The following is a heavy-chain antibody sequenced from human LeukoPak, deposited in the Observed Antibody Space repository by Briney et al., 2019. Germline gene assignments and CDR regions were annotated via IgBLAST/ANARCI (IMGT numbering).Heavy chain of an antibody. V-gene: IGHV3-23*01. Sequence: GGSLRLSCAASGFTFNTYAMAWVRQALGKGLEWISGISGSGGDTYYANSVKGRFSVSRDNSKNTLYLQMSSLRAEDTAVYYCATMIVVVNDPIDYWGQGTLVTVSS. CDR1: GFTFNTYA. J-gene: IGHJ4*02. CDR2: ISGSGGDT. D-gene: IGHD3-22*01. CDR3: ATMIVVVNDPIDY.